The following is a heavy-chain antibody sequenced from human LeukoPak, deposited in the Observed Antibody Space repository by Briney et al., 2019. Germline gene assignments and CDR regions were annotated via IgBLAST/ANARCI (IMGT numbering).Heavy chain of an antibody. D-gene: IGHD3-10*01. V-gene: IGHV3-15*05. CDR3: TTDLGLTMIRRVFVS. CDR1: GFTFTNAW. CDR2: IKSKGDGETT. J-gene: IGHJ4*02. Sequence: PGGSLRLSCAASGFTFTNAWMTWVRQAPGKGLEWVGRIKSKGDGETTDYASCVKGRFSMSRDDSRATMYLQMYSLEAEDTAVYYCTTDLGLTMIRRVFVSWGQGALVTVSS.